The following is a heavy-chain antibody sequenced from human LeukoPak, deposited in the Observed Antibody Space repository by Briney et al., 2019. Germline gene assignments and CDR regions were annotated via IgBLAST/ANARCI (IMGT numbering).Heavy chain of an antibody. Sequence: GASVKVSCKASGYTFTCYYMHWVRQAPGQGLEWMGWINPNSGGTNYAQKFQGRVTMTRDTSISTAYMELSRLRSDDTAVYYCARLPRAYYYGMDVWGQGTTVTVSS. CDR1: GYTFTCYY. V-gene: IGHV1-2*02. J-gene: IGHJ6*02. CDR2: INPNSGGT. CDR3: ARLPRAYYYGMDV.